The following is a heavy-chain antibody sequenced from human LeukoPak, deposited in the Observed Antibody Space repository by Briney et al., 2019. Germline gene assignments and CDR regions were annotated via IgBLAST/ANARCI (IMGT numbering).Heavy chain of an antibody. CDR3: ASLSITMVRGVIFGYYFDY. D-gene: IGHD3-10*01. Sequence: GGSLRLSCATSGFTFSNYWMTWVRQAPGKGLEWVANIQPDGSEKYYVDSVKGRFTISRDNAKNSLYLQMNSLRAEDTAVYYCASLSITMVRGVIFGYYFDYWGQGTLVTVSS. J-gene: IGHJ4*02. CDR2: IQPDGSEK. CDR1: GFTFSNYW. V-gene: IGHV3-7*03.